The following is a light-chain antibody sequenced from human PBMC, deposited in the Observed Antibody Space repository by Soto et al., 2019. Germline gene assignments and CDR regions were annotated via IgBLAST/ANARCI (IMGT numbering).Light chain of an antibody. Sequence: DIQMTQSPSTLSGSVGERVTITCRASQRISSWLAWYQQKPGKAPKLRIYKAYSLESGVPSRFSGSGSGTEFTPTISSLQPDDFATYYCQQYNSYPTFGQGTKVDIK. CDR1: QRISSW. CDR2: KAY. CDR3: QQYNSYPT. V-gene: IGKV1-5*03. J-gene: IGKJ1*01.